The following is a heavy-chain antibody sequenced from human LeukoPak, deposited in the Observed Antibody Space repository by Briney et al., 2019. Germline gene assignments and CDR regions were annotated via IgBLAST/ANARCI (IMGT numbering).Heavy chain of an antibody. CDR2: IRGSGDPA. J-gene: IGHJ4*02. Sequence: GGSLRLSCVASGFPFSAYAMSWVRQAPNKGLEWVSGIRGSGDPAYYAESVKGRFTIQRDNSKNTLYLNMDSLRAEDTALYYCAKDLSSGTGRGFDYWGQGTLVSVSS. CDR1: GFPFSAYA. V-gene: IGHV3-23*01. D-gene: IGHD3/OR15-3a*01. CDR3: AKDLSSGTGRGFDY.